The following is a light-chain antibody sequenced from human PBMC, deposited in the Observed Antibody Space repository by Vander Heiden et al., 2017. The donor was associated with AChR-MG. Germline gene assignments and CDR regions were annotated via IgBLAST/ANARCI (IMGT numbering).Light chain of an antibody. CDR3: QSYDSSLSAWV. CDR2: ANS. V-gene: IGLV1-40*01. J-gene: IGLJ3*02. CDR1: SSHIGAGYD. Sequence: QSVLTQPPSVSGAPGQRVTISCTGSSSHIGAGYDVHWYQHRPGTAPKLLIYANSNRPSGVPDRFSGSKSGTSASLAITRLQADDEADYYCQSYDSSLSAWVFGGGTKLTVL.